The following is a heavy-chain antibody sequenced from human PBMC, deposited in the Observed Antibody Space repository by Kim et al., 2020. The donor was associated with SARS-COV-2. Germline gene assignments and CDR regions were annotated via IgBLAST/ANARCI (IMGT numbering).Heavy chain of an antibody. Sequence: SETLSLTCTVSGGSISSGGYYWSWIRQHPGKGLEWIGYIYYSGSTYYNPSLKSRVTISVDTSKNQFSLKLSSVTAADTAVYYCARAHLNTYYYGSGGLEYWGQGTLVTVSS. J-gene: IGHJ4*02. CDR3: ARAHLNTYYYGSGGLEY. CDR2: IYYSGST. V-gene: IGHV4-31*03. CDR1: GGSISSGGYY. D-gene: IGHD3-10*01.